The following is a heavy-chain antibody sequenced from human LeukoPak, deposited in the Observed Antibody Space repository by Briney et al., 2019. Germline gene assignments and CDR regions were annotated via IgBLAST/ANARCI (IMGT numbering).Heavy chain of an antibody. Sequence: GGSLRLSCAASGFTFSSYAMYWVRQAPGKGLEWVSGIFGSGGSTHYADSVKGRFTISRDNSKNTVYLQINSLRAEDTAVYYCAKTTTGYSSGRFPGWPVDYWGQGTLVTVSS. CDR1: GFTFSSYA. D-gene: IGHD6-19*01. J-gene: IGHJ4*02. CDR2: IFGSGGST. V-gene: IGHV3-23*01. CDR3: AKTTTGYSSGRFPGWPVDY.